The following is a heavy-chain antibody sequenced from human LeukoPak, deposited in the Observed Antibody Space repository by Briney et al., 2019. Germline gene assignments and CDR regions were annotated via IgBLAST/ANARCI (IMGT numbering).Heavy chain of an antibody. D-gene: IGHD5/OR15-5a*01. V-gene: IGHV3-23*01. CDR3: ARAPIIVSYFDY. J-gene: IGHJ4*02. CDR2: ISGSGGST. Sequence: PGGSLRLSCAASGFTFSSYAMSWVRQAPGKGLEWVSAISGSGGSTYYADSVKGRFTISRDNSKNTLYLQMNSLRAEDTAVYYCARAPIIVSYFDYWGQGTLVTVSS. CDR1: GFTFSSYA.